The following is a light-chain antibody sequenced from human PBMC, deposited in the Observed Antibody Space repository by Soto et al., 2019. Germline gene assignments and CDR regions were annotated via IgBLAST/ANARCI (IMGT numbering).Light chain of an antibody. CDR3: SSYAGSNNFV. CDR1: SSDFGGYNY. CDR2: EVS. Sequence: SALTQPPSASGSPGQSVTISCSGTSSDFGGYNYVSWHQQHPGKAPKLMIYEVSKRPSGVPDRFSGSKSGNTASLIVSGLQAEDEADYYCSSYAGSNNFVFGTGTKVTVL. J-gene: IGLJ1*01. V-gene: IGLV2-8*01.